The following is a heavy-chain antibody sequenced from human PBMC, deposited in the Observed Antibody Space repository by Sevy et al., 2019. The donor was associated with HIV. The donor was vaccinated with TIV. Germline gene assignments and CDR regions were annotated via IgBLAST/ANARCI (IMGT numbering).Heavy chain of an antibody. V-gene: IGHV4-38-2*01. CDR3: ASHDWGREDY. J-gene: IGHJ4*02. D-gene: IGHD7-27*01. CDR2: IHYSGAT. Sequence: SETLSLTCVVSGYSISSGYWWDWFRRPPGKGLEWIGAIHYSGATQYTPSLNRRVAVSADTSKNQFSLWLGSVTAADTAVYYCASHDWGREDYWGQGTLVTVSS. CDR1: GYSISSGYW.